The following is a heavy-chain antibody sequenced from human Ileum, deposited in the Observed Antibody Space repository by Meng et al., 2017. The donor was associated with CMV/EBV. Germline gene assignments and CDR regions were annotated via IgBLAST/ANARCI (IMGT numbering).Heavy chain of an antibody. CDR3: AKGPVRGFTYSDAFHI. Sequence: GESLKISCAASGFTFKINFINWVRQAPGKGPEWVSSISGSGGDTYYADSVKGRFTVSRDNTKNMVYLQMNSLTLEDTGVYYCAKGPVRGFTYSDAFHIWGRGTVVTVSS. CDR2: ISGSGGDT. J-gene: IGHJ3*02. CDR1: GFTFKINF. D-gene: IGHD5-18*01. V-gene: IGHV3-23*01.